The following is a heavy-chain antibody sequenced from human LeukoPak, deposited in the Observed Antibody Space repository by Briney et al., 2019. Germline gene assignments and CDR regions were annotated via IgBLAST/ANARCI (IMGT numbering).Heavy chain of an antibody. CDR2: ISGSNGNT. D-gene: IGHD1-1*01. J-gene: IGHJ4*02. CDR1: GYTFTDYY. Sequence: GASVKVSCKASGYTFTDYYMHWVRQAPGQGLEWMGWISGSNGNTDYAQKLQGRVTMTTDISTSTAYMELRSLRSDDTAVYYCARYPLSYSNNWHYYFDYWGQGTLLTVSS. V-gene: IGHV1-18*04. CDR3: ARYPLSYSNNWHYYFDY.